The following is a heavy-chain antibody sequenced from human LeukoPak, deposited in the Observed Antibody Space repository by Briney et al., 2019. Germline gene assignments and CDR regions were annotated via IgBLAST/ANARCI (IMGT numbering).Heavy chain of an antibody. CDR2: ISSSSSYT. CDR3: ARGPGARGLDY. Sequence: GSLRLSCAASGFTFSDYYMSWIRQAPGKGLEWVLYISSSSSYTNYADSVKGRFTISRDNAKNSLYLQMNSLRAEDTAVYYCARGPGARGLDYWGQGTLVTVSS. V-gene: IGHV3-11*06. D-gene: IGHD3-10*01. CDR1: GFTFSDYY. J-gene: IGHJ4*02.